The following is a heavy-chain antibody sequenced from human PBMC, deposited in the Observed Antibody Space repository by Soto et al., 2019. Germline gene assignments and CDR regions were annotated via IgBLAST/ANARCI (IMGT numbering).Heavy chain of an antibody. V-gene: IGHV4-38-2*02. CDR2: IYHTGST. D-gene: IGHD3-22*01. Sequence: NLSLTCAVSGYSISSGYYWGWIRQPPGKGLEWIGSIYHTGSTYHNPSLKSRVTILVNTSKNQFSLKLSSVTAADTAVYYCARDPNYYDSSGYSFDYWGQGTLVTVSS. CDR3: ARDPNYYDSSGYSFDY. J-gene: IGHJ4*02. CDR1: GYSISSGYY.